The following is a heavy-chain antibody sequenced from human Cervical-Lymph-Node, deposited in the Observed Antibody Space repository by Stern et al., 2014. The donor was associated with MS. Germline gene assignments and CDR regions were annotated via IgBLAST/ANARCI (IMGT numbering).Heavy chain of an antibody. V-gene: IGHV3-11*01. CDR1: GFTFSDYY. D-gene: IGHD3-22*01. CDR2: ISSSDTTI. J-gene: IGHJ4*02. Sequence: VQLVESGGGLVKPGGSLRLSCAASGFTFSDYYMSWIREAPGKGLEWVSYISSSDTTIYYADSVKGRFTISRDNAKNSLYLQMNSLRAEDTAMYYCARYYDSSSYHFYFDYWGQGTLVTVS. CDR3: ARYYDSSSYHFYFDY.